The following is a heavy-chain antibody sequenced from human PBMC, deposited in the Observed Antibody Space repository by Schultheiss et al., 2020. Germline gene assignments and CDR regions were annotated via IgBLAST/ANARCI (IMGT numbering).Heavy chain of an antibody. CDR2: IYYSGST. Sequence: SETLSLTCTVSGGSISSGGYYWSWIRQHPGKGLEWIGYIYYSGSTYYNPSLKSRVTISVDTSKNQFSLKLSSVTAADTAVYYCARDLILRRPDAFDIWGQGTMVTVSS. V-gene: IGHV4-31*03. CDR1: GGSISSGGYY. CDR3: ARDLILRRPDAFDI. J-gene: IGHJ3*02. D-gene: IGHD2-21*01.